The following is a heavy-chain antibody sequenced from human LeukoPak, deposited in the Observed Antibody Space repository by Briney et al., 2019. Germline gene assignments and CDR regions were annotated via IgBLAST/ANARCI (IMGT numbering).Heavy chain of an antibody. Sequence: SQTLSLTCTVSGGSISSGGYYWSWIRQHPGKGLEWIGYIYYSGSTYYNPSLERRVTMSLDKSKNHLSLNLTSVTAADTAVYYCSRESGAFSPFGYWGQGTLVTVSS. D-gene: IGHD1-26*01. CDR1: GGSISSGGYY. J-gene: IGHJ4*02. CDR3: SRESGAFSPFGY. V-gene: IGHV4-31*03. CDR2: IYYSGST.